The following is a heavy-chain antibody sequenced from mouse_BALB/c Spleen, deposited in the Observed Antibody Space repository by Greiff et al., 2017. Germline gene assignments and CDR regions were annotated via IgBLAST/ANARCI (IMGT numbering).Heavy chain of an antibody. V-gene: IGHV1-69*02. CDR2: IDPSDSYT. J-gene: IGHJ3*01. CDR1: GYTFTSYW. CDR3: AREGAY. Sequence: QAQLQQPGAELVKPGASVKLSCKASGYTFTSYWMHWVKQRPGQGLEWIGEIDPSDSYTNYNQKFKGKATLTVDKSSSTAYMQLSSLTSEDSAVYYCAREGAYWGQGTLVTVSA.